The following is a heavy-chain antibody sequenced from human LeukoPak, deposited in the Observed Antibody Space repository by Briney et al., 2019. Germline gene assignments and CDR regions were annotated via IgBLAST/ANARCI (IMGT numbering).Heavy chain of an antibody. D-gene: IGHD3-22*01. CDR1: GFTFSSYS. Sequence: PGGSLRLSCAASGFTFSSYSMNWVRQAPGKGLEWASSISSSSSYIYYADSVKGRFTISRDNAKNSLYLQMNSLRAEDTAVYYCAREKAFYDSSGYYPDDYWGQGTLVTVSS. CDR3: AREKAFYDSSGYYPDDY. V-gene: IGHV3-21*01. J-gene: IGHJ4*02. CDR2: ISSSSSYI.